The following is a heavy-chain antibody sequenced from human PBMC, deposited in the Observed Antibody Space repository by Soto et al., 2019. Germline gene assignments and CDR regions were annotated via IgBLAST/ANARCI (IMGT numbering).Heavy chain of an antibody. J-gene: IGHJ6*02. Sequence: SVKVSCKASGGTFSSYAISWVRQAPGQGLEWMGGIIPIFGTANYAQKFQGRVTITADKSTSTAYMELSSLRSEDTAVYYCARGASDFWSGYYYYYGMDVWGQGTTVTVYS. V-gene: IGHV1-69*06. D-gene: IGHD3-3*01. CDR2: IIPIFGTA. CDR3: ARGASDFWSGYYYYYGMDV. CDR1: GGTFSSYA.